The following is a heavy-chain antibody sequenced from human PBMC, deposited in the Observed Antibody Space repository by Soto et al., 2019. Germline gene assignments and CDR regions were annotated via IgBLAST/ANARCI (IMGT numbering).Heavy chain of an antibody. CDR3: ARDGFLEWLLPLHYYYYMDV. J-gene: IGHJ6*03. Sequence: ASVKVSCKASGYTFTSYYMHWVRQAPGQGPEWMGIINPSGGSTSYAQKFQGRVTMTRDTSTSTVYMELSSLRSEDTAVYYCARDGFLEWLLPLHYYYYMDVWGKGTTVTVSS. D-gene: IGHD3-3*01. V-gene: IGHV1-46*03. CDR2: INPSGGST. CDR1: GYTFTSYY.